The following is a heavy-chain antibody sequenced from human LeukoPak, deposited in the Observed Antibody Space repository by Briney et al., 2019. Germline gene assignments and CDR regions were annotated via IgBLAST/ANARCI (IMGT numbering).Heavy chain of an antibody. J-gene: IGHJ4*02. CDR1: GGTFSSYA. V-gene: IGHV1-69*05. D-gene: IGHD2-15*01. CDR3: ASHPGYCSGGSCYYYYFDY. CDR2: IIPIFVTP. Sequence: VKVSXKASGGTFSSYAISWMRQAPGQGLEWMGRIIPIFVTPNYAQKFQARVTITTYESTSTAYMELSSLRSEDTAVYYCASHPGYCSGGSCYYYYFDYWGQGTLVTVSS.